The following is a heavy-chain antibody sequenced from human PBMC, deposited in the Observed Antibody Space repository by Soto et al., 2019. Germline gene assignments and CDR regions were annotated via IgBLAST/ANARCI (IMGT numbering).Heavy chain of an antibody. D-gene: IGHD5-18*01. CDR1: GGSFSGYY. CDR2: INHSGST. Sequence: NPSETLSLTCAVYGGSFSGYYWSWIRQPPGKGLEWIGEINHSGSTNYNPSLKSRVTISVDTSKNQFSLKLSSVTAADTAVYYCARDKGYSYGYSFDYWGQGTLVTVSS. J-gene: IGHJ4*02. V-gene: IGHV4-34*01. CDR3: ARDKGYSYGYSFDY.